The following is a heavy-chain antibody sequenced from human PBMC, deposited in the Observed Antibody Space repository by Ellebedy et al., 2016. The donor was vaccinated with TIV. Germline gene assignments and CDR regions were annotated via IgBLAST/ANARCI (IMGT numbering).Heavy chain of an antibody. CDR2: VSAFNGNT. D-gene: IGHD1-1*01. V-gene: IGHV1-18*01. Sequence: ASVKVSXXASGYTFSTYGITWVRQAPAQGLEWMGWVSAFNGNTKYAQRLQGRVTMTTDTSTTTAHMELRSLKSDDTAVYYCATGPLGNALAFWGQGTMLTVSS. J-gene: IGHJ3*01. CDR3: ATGPLGNALAF. CDR1: GYTFSTYG.